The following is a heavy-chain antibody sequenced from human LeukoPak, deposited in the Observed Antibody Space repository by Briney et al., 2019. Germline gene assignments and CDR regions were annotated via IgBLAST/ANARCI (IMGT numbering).Heavy chain of an antibody. Sequence: GGSLRLSCAASGFTFSSYSMNWVRQAPGKGLEWVSSISSSSSYIYYADSVKGRFTISRDNAKNSLYLQMYSLRAEDTAVYYCARDPPHYYDSSGYLDYWGQGTLVTVSS. D-gene: IGHD3-22*01. CDR1: GFTFSSYS. J-gene: IGHJ4*02. CDR3: ARDPPHYYDSSGYLDY. V-gene: IGHV3-21*01. CDR2: ISSSSSYI.